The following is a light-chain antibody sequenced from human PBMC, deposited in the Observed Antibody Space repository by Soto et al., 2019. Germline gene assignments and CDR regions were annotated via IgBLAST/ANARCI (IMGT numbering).Light chain of an antibody. J-gene: IGLJ2*01. Sequence: QSVLTQPASVSGSPGQSLTISCTGTSSDVGGYNYVSWYQQHPGKAPKLMIYEVSNRPSGVSNRFSGSKSGNTASLTISGLQADDEAVYYCSSYARRTHVVFGGGTKLTVL. CDR1: SSDVGGYNY. CDR2: EVS. CDR3: SSYARRTHVV. V-gene: IGLV2-14*01.